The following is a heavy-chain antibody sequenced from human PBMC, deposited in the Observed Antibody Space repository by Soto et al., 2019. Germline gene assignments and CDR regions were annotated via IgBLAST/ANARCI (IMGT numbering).Heavy chain of an antibody. J-gene: IGHJ5*02. Sequence: PSETLSLTCTVSGASLSTYYWNWIRQSPGKGLEWIGYIYYNGTTNYNPSLKSRVTISEDTSNNLFSLKLRSVTAADTAVYYCARSYCPDGVRHPPSPSDPRGQGTLVTVS. CDR1: GASLSTYY. D-gene: IGHD2-8*01. CDR2: IYYNGTT. CDR3: ARSYCPDGVRHPPSPSDP. V-gene: IGHV4-59*01.